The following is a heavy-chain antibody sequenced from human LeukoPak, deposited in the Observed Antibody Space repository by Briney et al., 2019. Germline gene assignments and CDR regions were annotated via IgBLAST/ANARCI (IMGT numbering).Heavy chain of an antibody. Sequence: ASVKVSCKASGYTFTSYGISWVRQAPGQGLEWMGWISAYNGNTNYAQKLQGRVTMTTDTSTSTAYMELRSLRSDDTAVYYCARGRQYQLLYDDWFDPWGQGTLVTVSS. J-gene: IGHJ5*02. V-gene: IGHV1-18*01. CDR2: ISAYNGNT. D-gene: IGHD2-2*02. CDR1: GYTFTSYG. CDR3: ARGRQYQLLYDDWFDP.